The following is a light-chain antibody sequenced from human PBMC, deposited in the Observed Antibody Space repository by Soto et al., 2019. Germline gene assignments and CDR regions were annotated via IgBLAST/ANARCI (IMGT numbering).Light chain of an antibody. Sequence: EIVLTQSPATLSLSPGERATLSCRASQSVSKYLAWYQQKPGQAPRLLIHDASNRATGIPSRFRGSGSGTDFTLTISSLEPEDFGVYYCQQRSNWPQITFGGGTKVEIK. CDR3: QQRSNWPQIT. V-gene: IGKV3-11*01. CDR2: DAS. CDR1: QSVSKY. J-gene: IGKJ4*01.